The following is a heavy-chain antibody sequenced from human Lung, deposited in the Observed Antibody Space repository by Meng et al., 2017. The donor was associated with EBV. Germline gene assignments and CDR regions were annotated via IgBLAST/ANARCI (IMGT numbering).Heavy chain of an antibody. J-gene: IGHJ4*02. CDR2: INHSGST. CDR1: GGSFSGYY. D-gene: IGHD3-22*01. CDR3: ARGRIIGDSSGYSDY. Sequence: QVQLQESGPGLVKPSGTLSLTFAVYGGSFSGYYWSWIRQPPGKGLEWIGEINHSGSTNYNPSLKSRVTISVDTSKNQFSLKLSSVTAADTAVYYCARGRIIGDSSGYSDYWGQGTLVTVSS. V-gene: IGHV4-34*01.